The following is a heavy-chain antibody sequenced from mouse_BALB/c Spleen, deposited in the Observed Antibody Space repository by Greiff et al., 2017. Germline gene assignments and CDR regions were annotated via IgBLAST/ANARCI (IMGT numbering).Heavy chain of an antibody. CDR1: GFNIKDTY. CDR3: ARRGVRAMDY. J-gene: IGHJ4*01. D-gene: IGHD2-14*01. CDR2: VDPANGNT. Sequence: DQLQQSGAELVKPGASVKLSCTASGFNIKDTYMHWVKQRPEQGLEWIGRVDPANGNTKYDPKFQGKATITADTSSNTAYLQLSSLTSEDTAVYYCARRGVRAMDYWGQGTSVTVSS. V-gene: IGHV14-3*02.